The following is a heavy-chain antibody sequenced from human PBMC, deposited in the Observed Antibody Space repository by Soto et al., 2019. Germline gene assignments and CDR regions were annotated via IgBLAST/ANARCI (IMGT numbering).Heavy chain of an antibody. Sequence: GASVKVSCKASGYTFTGYYMHWVRQAPGQGLEWMGWINPNSGDTNYAQKFQGRVTMTRDTSISTAYMELSRLRSDDTAVYYCARVAGYCSSTSCYRGVAFDYWGQGTLVTVS. V-gene: IGHV1-2*02. CDR1: GYTFTGYY. D-gene: IGHD2-2*02. CDR2: INPNSGDT. CDR3: ARVAGYCSSTSCYRGVAFDY. J-gene: IGHJ4*02.